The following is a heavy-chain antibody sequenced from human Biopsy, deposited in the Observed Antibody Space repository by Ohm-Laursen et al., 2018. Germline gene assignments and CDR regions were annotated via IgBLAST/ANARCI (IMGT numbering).Heavy chain of an antibody. CDR2: INPNNDNT. CDR3: ARGPRGLVVITTTALYFDY. Sequence: GSSVKVSCKASGYTFTSYYLHWVRQAPGQGLEWMGRINPNNDNTAYAQKFQGRITMTKDTSTSTVYMDLSSLTSDDSAVYYCARGPRGLVVITTTALYFDYWGQGNLVTVSS. J-gene: IGHJ4*02. D-gene: IGHD3-22*01. CDR1: GYTFTSYY. V-gene: IGHV1-46*01.